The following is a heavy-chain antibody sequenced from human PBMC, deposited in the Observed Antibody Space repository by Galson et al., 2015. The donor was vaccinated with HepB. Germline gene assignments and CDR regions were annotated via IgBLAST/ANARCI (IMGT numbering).Heavy chain of an antibody. Sequence: SLRLSCAASGFTFSSYAMSWVRQAPGKGLEWVSAISGSGGSTYYADSVKGRFTISRDNSKNTLYLQMNSLRAEDTALYYCAKDHSSGWHTVSGAIDYWGQGTLVTVSS. CDR1: GFTFSSYA. V-gene: IGHV3-23*01. CDR3: AKDHSSGWHTVSGAIDY. D-gene: IGHD6-19*01. CDR2: ISGSGGST. J-gene: IGHJ4*02.